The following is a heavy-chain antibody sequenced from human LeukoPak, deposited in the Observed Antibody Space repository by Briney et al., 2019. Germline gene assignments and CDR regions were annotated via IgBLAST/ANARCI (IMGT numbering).Heavy chain of an antibody. V-gene: IGHV1-2*02. D-gene: IGHD3-10*01. CDR1: GYTFTGCY. CDR2: ISANSGGT. Sequence: ASVTVSCKASGYTFTGCYIHWVRQAPGQGPEWMGWISANSGGTNYGQNFQGRVTMTRDTSINTAYMELSSLRSEDTAVYYCARGLGGDSELDYWGQGTLVTVSS. J-gene: IGHJ4*02. CDR3: ARGLGGDSELDY.